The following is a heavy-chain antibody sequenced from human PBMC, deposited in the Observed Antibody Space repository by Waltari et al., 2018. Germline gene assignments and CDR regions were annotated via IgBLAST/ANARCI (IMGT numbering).Heavy chain of an antibody. V-gene: IGHV3-23*01. CDR2: ISDAGGII. Sequence: EVQLLESGGGLVQPGGSLRLSCAASGFTFSTYVMNWVRQASGKGLEWVSSISDAGGIINYADSVKGRFTISRDNSKNTLYLQMNSLRADDTAVYYCARGSGVDSWGQGTLVTISS. J-gene: IGHJ4*02. D-gene: IGHD7-27*01. CDR1: GFTFSTYV. CDR3: ARGSGVDS.